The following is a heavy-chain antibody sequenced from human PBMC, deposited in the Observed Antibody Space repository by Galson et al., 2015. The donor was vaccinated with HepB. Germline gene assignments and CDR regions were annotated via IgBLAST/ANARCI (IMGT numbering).Heavy chain of an antibody. CDR1: GFTFNSYA. D-gene: IGHD6-19*01. J-gene: IGHJ4*02. Sequence: SLRLSCAASGFTFNSYAMSWVRQAPGKGLEWVSAISGSGGRTYYADSVKGRFTISRDNSKSTLYLQMNSLRAEDTAVYYCAKDVWSSGWYSFDYWGQGTLVTVSS. CDR3: AKDVWSSGWYSFDY. V-gene: IGHV3-23*01. CDR2: ISGSGGRT.